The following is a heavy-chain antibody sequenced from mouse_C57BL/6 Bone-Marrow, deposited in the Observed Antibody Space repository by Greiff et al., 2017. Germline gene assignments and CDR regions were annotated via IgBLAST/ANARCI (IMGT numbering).Heavy chain of an antibody. D-gene: IGHD1-1*01. CDR2: IDPENGDT. Sequence: EVKLQQPGAELVRPGASVKLSCTASGFNITDDYMHWVKQRPEQGLEWIGWIDPENGDTAYASKFQGKATITADTSSNTAYLQLSSLASEDTAVYYCTFITTVVAFGFWYFDVWGTGTTVTVSS. CDR1: GFNITDDY. V-gene: IGHV14-4*01. CDR3: TFITTVVAFGFWYFDV. J-gene: IGHJ1*03.